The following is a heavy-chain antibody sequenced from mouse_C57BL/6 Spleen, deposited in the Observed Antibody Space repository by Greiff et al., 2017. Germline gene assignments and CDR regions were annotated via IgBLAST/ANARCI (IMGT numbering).Heavy chain of an antibody. D-gene: IGHD2-4*01. Sequence: QVQLQQSGAELVKPGASVKLSCKASGYTFTSYWMHWVKQRPGQGLEWIGMIHPNSGSTNYNEKFKSKATLTVDKSSSTAYMQLSSLTSEDSAVYYCAIYYDYDAFDYWGQGTTLTVSS. J-gene: IGHJ2*01. CDR2: IHPNSGST. CDR1: GYTFTSYW. V-gene: IGHV1-64*01. CDR3: AIYYDYDAFDY.